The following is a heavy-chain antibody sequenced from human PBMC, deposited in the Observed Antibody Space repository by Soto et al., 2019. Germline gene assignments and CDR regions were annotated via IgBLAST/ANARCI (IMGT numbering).Heavy chain of an antibody. J-gene: IGHJ6*02. D-gene: IGHD2-2*01. CDR2: INHSGST. V-gene: IGHV4-34*01. CDR1: GGSFSGYY. Sequence: QVQLQQWGAGLLKPSETLSLTCAVYGGSFSGYYWSWIRQPPGKGLEWIGEINHSGSTNYNPSLKSRVTISVDTSKNQFSLKVSSVTAADTAVYYCARGGQVYCSSTSCLRNYYYYGMDVWGQGTTVTVSS. CDR3: ARGGQVYCSSTSCLRNYYYYGMDV.